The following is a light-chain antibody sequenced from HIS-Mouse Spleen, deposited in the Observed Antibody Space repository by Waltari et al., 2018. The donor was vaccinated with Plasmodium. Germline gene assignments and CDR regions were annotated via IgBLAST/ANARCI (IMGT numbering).Light chain of an antibody. V-gene: IGLV2-11*01. Sequence: QSALTQPRPVSGSPGPSGTISCPGTSHYFGGYNYVSWYQQHPGKAPKHMIYDVSKRPSGVPDRFSGSKSGNTASLTISGLQAEDEADYYCCSYAGSYTLVFGGGTKLTVL. CDR2: DVS. J-gene: IGLJ2*01. CDR1: SHYFGGYNY. CDR3: CSYAGSYTLV.